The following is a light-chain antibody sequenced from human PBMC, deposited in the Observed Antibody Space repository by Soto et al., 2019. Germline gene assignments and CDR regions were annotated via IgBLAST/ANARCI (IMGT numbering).Light chain of an antibody. J-gene: IGLJ1*01. CDR2: DVN. V-gene: IGLV2-14*01. Sequence: QSALTQPASVSGSPGQSITISCTGTSSDVGGYISVSWFQQHPGKAPKLMIYDVNNRPSGVSNRFSGSKSGNTASLTISGLQAEDEADYYCSSFTRSSIRVFGPGTKGTVL. CDR1: SSDVGGYIS. CDR3: SSFTRSSIRV.